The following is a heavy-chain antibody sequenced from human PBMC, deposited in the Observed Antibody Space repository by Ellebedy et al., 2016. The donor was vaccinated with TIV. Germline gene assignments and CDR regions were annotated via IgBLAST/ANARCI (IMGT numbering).Heavy chain of an antibody. J-gene: IGHJ5*02. CDR3: ARYISEYTSSWFNWFDP. CDR2: SNPNSGGP. Sequence: AASVKVSCKASGYTFTDYYVHWVRPAPGQGLEWMGWSNPNSGGPISAQKFQGRVTMTRDTSISTAYMELSRLKSDDPAVYYCARYISEYTSSWFNWFDPWGQGTRVTVSS. CDR1: GYTFTDYY. D-gene: IGHD6-13*01. V-gene: IGHV1-2*02.